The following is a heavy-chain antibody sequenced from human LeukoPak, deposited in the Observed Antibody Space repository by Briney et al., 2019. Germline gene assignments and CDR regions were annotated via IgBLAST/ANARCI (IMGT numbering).Heavy chain of an antibody. D-gene: IGHD3-3*01. CDR2: INPNSGGT. CDR1: GYTLTDYY. Sequence: ASVKVSCKASGYTLTDYYIHWVRQAPGQGLEWMGWINPNSGGTNYAQKFQGRVTMTRDTSISTAYMVLSRLRFDDTAVYCCARGQDLWVDYWGQGTLVTVSS. CDR3: ARGQDLWVDY. J-gene: IGHJ4*02. V-gene: IGHV1-2*02.